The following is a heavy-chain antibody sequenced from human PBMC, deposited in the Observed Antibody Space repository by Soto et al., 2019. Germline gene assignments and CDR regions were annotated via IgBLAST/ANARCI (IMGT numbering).Heavy chain of an antibody. CDR2: IYHSGST. J-gene: IGHJ3*02. Sequence: PSETLSLTCAFSGGSISSGGYSLSWIRQPPGKGLEWIGYIYHSGSTYYNPSLKSRVTISVDKSKNQFSLKLRSVTAADTAVYYCARVSIAVAALGAFDIWGQGKMVTVSS. CDR3: ARVSIAVAALGAFDI. V-gene: IGHV4-30-2*01. D-gene: IGHD6-19*01. CDR1: GGSISSGGYS.